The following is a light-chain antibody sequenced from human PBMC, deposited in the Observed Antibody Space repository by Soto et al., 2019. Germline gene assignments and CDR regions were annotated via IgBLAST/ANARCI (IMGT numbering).Light chain of an antibody. V-gene: IGKV3-20*01. CDR3: QQYGSSYI. J-gene: IGKJ2*01. Sequence: ETVLTQSPGTLSLSPGERATLSCRASQTVSSNYLAWYQQKPGQAPRLLIYSASSRATGIPDRFSGSGSGTVFTLTISRLEPEDFAVYYCQQYGSSYIFGQGTKLEIK. CDR1: QTVSSNY. CDR2: SAS.